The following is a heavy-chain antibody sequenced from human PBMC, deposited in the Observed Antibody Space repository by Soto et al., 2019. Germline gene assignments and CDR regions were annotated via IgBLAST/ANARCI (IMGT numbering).Heavy chain of an antibody. D-gene: IGHD3-22*01. CDR1: GFTFSDYT. J-gene: IGHJ6*02. Sequence: GGSLRLSCAASGFTFSDYTMHWVRQAPGKGLEWVTIISYDGSYKSYADSVKGRFTISRDNAKNSLYLQMNSLRAEDTAVYYCARFYYDSSGYLPSPYYYYYGMDVWGQGTTVTVSS. V-gene: IGHV3-30-3*01. CDR3: ARFYYDSSGYLPSPYYYYYGMDV. CDR2: ISYDGSYK.